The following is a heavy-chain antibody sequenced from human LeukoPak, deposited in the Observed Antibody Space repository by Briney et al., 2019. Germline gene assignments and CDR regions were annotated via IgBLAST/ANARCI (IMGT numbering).Heavy chain of an antibody. Sequence: GRSLRLSCVASGFTFDDYAMHWVRQVPGKGLEWVSGISWNSGSTGYADSVKGRFTISRDNAKNSLYLQMSSLRAEDTALYYCAKDMTTVTTSGSDYWGQGTLVTVSS. CDR3: AKDMTTVTTSGSDY. CDR2: ISWNSGST. CDR1: GFTFDDYA. V-gene: IGHV3-9*01. D-gene: IGHD4-17*01. J-gene: IGHJ4*02.